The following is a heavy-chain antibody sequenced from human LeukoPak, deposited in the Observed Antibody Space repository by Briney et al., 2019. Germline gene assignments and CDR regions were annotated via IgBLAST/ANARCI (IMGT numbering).Heavy chain of an antibody. Sequence: GGSLRLSCAASGFTFSDYYMSWIRQAPGKGLEWVSYISSSGSTIYYADSVKGRFTISRDNAKNSLYLQMNSLRAEDTAVYYCAILPLDQWLVASLRYWGRGTLVTVSS. CDR1: GFTFSDYY. J-gene: IGHJ4*02. CDR2: ISSSGSTI. V-gene: IGHV3-11*01. D-gene: IGHD6-19*01. CDR3: AILPLDQWLVASLRY.